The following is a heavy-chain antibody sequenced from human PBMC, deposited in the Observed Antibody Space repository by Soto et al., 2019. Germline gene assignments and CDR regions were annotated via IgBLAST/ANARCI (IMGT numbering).Heavy chain of an antibody. J-gene: IGHJ4*02. CDR2: ISYDGSNK. D-gene: IGHD4-17*01. Sequence: ESGGGVVQPGRSLRLSCAASGFTFSSYAMHWVRQAPGKGLEWVAVISYDGSNKYYADSVKGRFTISRDNSKNTLYLQMNSLRAEDTAVYYCARDKRDYLCDYWGQGTLVTVSS. CDR1: GFTFSSYA. CDR3: ARDKRDYLCDY. V-gene: IGHV3-30-3*01.